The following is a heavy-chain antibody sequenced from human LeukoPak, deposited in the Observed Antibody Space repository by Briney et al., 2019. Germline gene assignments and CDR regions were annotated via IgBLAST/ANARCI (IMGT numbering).Heavy chain of an antibody. Sequence: GASVKVSCKASEYSFTDYSMHWVRQAPGQGLEWMGWINPNSGGTDCAQEFRGRVTMTRDTSISTAYMELSRLRSDDTAVYYCARIAIPGRHYFDPWGQGTLVTVSS. J-gene: IGHJ5*01. D-gene: IGHD6-13*01. CDR2: INPNSGGT. V-gene: IGHV1-2*02. CDR1: EYSFTDYS. CDR3: ARIAIPGRHYFDP.